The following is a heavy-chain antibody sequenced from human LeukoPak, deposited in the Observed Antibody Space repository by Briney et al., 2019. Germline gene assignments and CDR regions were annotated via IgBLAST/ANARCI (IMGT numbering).Heavy chain of an antibody. CDR1: GGSFSGYY. CDR2: INHSGST. J-gene: IGHJ4*02. CDR3: SRGLDSRKLGY. D-gene: IGHD3-22*01. V-gene: IGHV4-34*01. Sequence: SESLSLTCAVYGGSFSGYYWSWIRQPPGKGLEWIGEINHSGSTNYNPSLKGRVTISVDTSKNKFSLNLNSVTAADTAVYFCSRGLDSRKLGYWGQGTLVTVSS.